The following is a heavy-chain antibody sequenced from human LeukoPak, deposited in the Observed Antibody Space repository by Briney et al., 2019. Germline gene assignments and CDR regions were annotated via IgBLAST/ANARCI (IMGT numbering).Heavy chain of an antibody. J-gene: IGHJ3*02. V-gene: IGHV1-2*02. CDR3: ARGNYYDSSGYYPEAFDI. Sequence: ASVKVSCKASGYTFTGYYMHWVRQAPGQGLEWMGWINPNSGGTNYAQKFQGRVTMTRDTSISTAYMELSRLGSDDTAVYYCARGNYYDSSGYYPEAFDIWGQGTMVTVSS. D-gene: IGHD3-22*01. CDR1: GYTFTGYY. CDR2: INPNSGGT.